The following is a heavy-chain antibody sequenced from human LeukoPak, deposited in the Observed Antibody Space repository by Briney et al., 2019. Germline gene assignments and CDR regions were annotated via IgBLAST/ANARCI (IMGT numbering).Heavy chain of an antibody. CDR3: ARNPDVWQGYYYYGMDV. J-gene: IGHJ6*02. CDR1: GFTLSSYD. V-gene: IGHV3-13*01. Sequence: QAGGSLRLSCAASGFTLSSYDMHWVRLATGKGLEWVSAIGTAGDTYYPGSVKGRFTISRENAKNSLYLQMNSLRAGDTAVYYCARNPDVWQGYYYYGMDVWGQGTTVAVSS. CDR2: IGTAGDT.